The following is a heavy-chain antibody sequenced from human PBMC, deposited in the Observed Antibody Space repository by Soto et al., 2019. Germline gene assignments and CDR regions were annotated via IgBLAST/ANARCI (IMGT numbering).Heavy chain of an antibody. J-gene: IGHJ5*02. CDR3: ATDFDAQGAGLNWFDP. Sequence: QVQLQESGPGLVKPSQTLSLTCTVSGGSISSGGYYLSWISQHPGKGLEWIGDLYYSGGTYYNPSLKSRVTISVDTSKHQFTLKLSSVTAADTDVYDCATDFDAQGAGLNWFDPWGQGTLVTVSS. CDR1: GGSISSGGYY. V-gene: IGHV4-31*03. D-gene: IGHD1-26*01. CDR2: LYYSGGT.